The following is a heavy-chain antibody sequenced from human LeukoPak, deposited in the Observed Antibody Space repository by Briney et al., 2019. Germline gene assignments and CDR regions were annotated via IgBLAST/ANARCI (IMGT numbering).Heavy chain of an antibody. D-gene: IGHD3-16*02. Sequence: SETLSLTCAVSGGSISSSNWWSWVRQPPGKGLEWIGEIYHSGSTNYNPSLKSRVTISVDTSKNQFSLKLSSVTAADTAVYYCASEPMITFGGVIVRGHYFDYWGQGTLVTVSS. J-gene: IGHJ4*02. V-gene: IGHV4-4*02. CDR1: GGSISSSNW. CDR2: IYHSGST. CDR3: ASEPMITFGGVIVRGHYFDY.